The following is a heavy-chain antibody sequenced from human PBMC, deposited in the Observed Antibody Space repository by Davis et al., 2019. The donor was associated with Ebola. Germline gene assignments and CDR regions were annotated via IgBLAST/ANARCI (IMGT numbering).Heavy chain of an antibody. CDR3: ARETPISSRSDW. Sequence: GESLKISCAASGFTFSDHYIDWVRQAPGKGLEWVSSITTNGWSTYYADSVKGRFIISRDNAKNSLFLQMHSLRGDDTAVYFCARETPISSRSDWWGQGTLVTVSS. V-gene: IGHV3-11*01. CDR1: GFTFSDHY. CDR2: ITTNGWST. J-gene: IGHJ4*02. D-gene: IGHD2-2*01.